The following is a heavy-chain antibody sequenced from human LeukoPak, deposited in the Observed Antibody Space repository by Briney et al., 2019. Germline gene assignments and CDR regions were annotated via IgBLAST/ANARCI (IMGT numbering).Heavy chain of an antibody. CDR3: ARDKNVVGATYYFDY. CDR1: GGTFSSYT. Sequence: VKVSCKASGGTFSSYTISCVRQAPGQGLEWMGRIIPILGIANYAQKFQGRVTITADKSTSTAYMELSSLRSEDTAVYYCARDKNVVGATYYFDYWGQGTLVTVSS. V-gene: IGHV1-69*04. J-gene: IGHJ4*02. D-gene: IGHD1-26*01. CDR2: IIPILGIA.